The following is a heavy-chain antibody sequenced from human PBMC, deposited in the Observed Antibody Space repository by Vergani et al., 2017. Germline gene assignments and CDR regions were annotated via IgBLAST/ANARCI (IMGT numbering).Heavy chain of an antibody. V-gene: IGHV3-33*01. CDR2: IWDDGSNK. CDR1: GFTFSSYG. Sequence: QVQLVESGGGVVQPGRSLRLSCAASGFTFSSYGMHWVRQAPGKGLEWVAVIWDDGSNKYYADSVKGRFTISRDNSKNTLYLQMNSLRAEDTAVYYCARDIVGFDIWGQGTMVTVSS. J-gene: IGHJ3*02. CDR3: ARDIVGFDI. D-gene: IGHD3-16*02.